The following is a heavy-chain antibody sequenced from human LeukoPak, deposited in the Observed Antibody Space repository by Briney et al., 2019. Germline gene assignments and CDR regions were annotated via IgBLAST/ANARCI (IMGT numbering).Heavy chain of an antibody. CDR1: GFTLSDYY. Sequence: GGSLRLSCAASGFTLSDYYMSWIRQAPGKGLEWVSYISSSGSTIYYADSVKGRFTISRDNAKNSLYLQMNSLRAEDTAVYYCARDFEVGASDYWGQGTLVTVSS. V-gene: IGHV3-11*04. CDR3: ARDFEVGASDY. CDR2: ISSSGSTI. D-gene: IGHD1-26*01. J-gene: IGHJ4*02.